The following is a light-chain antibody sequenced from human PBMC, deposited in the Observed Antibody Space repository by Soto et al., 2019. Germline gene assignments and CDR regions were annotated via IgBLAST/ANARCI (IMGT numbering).Light chain of an antibody. V-gene: IGKV1-9*01. CDR3: QKYKMNPLP. CDR2: SAS. CDR1: QDIHVF. J-gene: IGKJ3*01. Sequence: DIQLTQSPSFLSASEGDSVTITYLASQDIHVFLAWYQHKPGKSPRLLVDSASTVQRGVPLWFSGGRSGTEFTLTISGRQSEDVSTYYCQKYKMNPLPYGSGNTVDI.